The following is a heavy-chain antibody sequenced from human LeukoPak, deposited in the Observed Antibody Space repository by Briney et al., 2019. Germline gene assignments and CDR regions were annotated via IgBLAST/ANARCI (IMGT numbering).Heavy chain of an antibody. J-gene: IGHJ4*02. CDR3: ARDLDWLLFDY. CDR2: VKYDGSTT. CDR1: GFTFSAYW. Sequence: PGGSLRLSCAASGFTFSAYWTHWVRHAPGKGLVWVSRVKYDGSTTTYADSVKGRFTISRDNATNILYLQMNSQRVEVTAVYYCARDLDWLLFDYWGQGTLVTVSS. V-gene: IGHV3-74*01. D-gene: IGHD3-9*01.